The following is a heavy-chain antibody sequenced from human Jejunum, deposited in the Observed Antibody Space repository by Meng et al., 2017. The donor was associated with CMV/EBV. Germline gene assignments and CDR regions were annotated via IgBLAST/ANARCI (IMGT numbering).Heavy chain of an antibody. CDR2: ITGSGGTK. J-gene: IGHJ4*02. CDR3: AKGRHDGSPYDFDF. CDR1: GFTFSRYA. D-gene: IGHD3-10*01. Sequence: ASGFTFSRYAMSWVRQAPGAGLEWVSVITGSGGTKYYADSVKGRFTIFRDYSKNTLYLQMNSLRAEDTAIYSCAKGRHDGSPYDFDFWGQGTLVTVSS. V-gene: IGHV3-23*01.